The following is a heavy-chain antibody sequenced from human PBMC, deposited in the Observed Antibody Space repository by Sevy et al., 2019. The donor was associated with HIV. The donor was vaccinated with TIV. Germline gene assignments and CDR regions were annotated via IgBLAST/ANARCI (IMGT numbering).Heavy chain of an antibody. V-gene: IGHV3-23*01. CDR2: INGKGRST. CDR3: ANTINSGGGVVPAANYYCYGLDV. Sequence: GGSLRLSCAASGFTFSGYAMNWVRQAPGKGLEWVSAINGKGRSTHYADSVEGRFTISRENSKNRLYLEMKSLRAEDTAVDYCANTINSGGGVVPAANYYCYGLDVWGQGTTVTVSS. J-gene: IGHJ6*02. CDR1: GFTFSGYA. D-gene: IGHD2-2*01.